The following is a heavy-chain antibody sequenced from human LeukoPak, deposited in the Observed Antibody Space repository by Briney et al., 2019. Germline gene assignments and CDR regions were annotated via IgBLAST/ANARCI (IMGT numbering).Heavy chain of an antibody. Sequence: ASVKVSCKASGYTFTGYYMHWVRQAPGQGLEWMGWINPNSGGTNYAQKFQGRVTMTRDTSISTAYMELSRLRSDDTAVYYCAREQSTDCWFDPWGQGTLVTVSS. D-gene: IGHD2-21*01. J-gene: IGHJ5*02. CDR1: GYTFTGYY. CDR2: INPNSGGT. V-gene: IGHV1-2*02. CDR3: AREQSTDCWFDP.